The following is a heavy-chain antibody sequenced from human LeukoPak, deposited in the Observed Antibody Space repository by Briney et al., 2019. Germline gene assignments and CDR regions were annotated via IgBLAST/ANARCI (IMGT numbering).Heavy chain of an antibody. D-gene: IGHD2-2*01. CDR2: IWYDGSNK. CDR1: GFTFSSYA. Sequence: GGSLRLSCAASGFTFSSYAMHWVRQAPGKGLEWVSLIWYDGSNKYYADSVKGRFAISRDNSNNLLYLQMNSLRAEDTAVYYCARDRSTSYYHQYDMDVWGQGTTVTVSS. J-gene: IGHJ6*02. V-gene: IGHV3-33*08. CDR3: ARDRSTSYYHQYDMDV.